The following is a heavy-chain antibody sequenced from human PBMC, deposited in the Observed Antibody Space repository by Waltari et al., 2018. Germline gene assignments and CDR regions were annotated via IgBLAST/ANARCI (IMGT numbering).Heavy chain of an antibody. CDR2: IYYSGST. CDR1: GGSISSSSYY. CDR3: ARRRAYCGGDCYSHLYFDY. Sequence: QLQLQESGPGLVKPSETLSLTCTVSGGSISSSSYYWGWIRQPPGKGLAVIGSIYYSGSTYSNPSLKSGVTISVDTSKNQFSLKRSSVTAADTAVYYCARRRAYCGGDCYSHLYFDYWGQGTLVTVSS. J-gene: IGHJ4*02. V-gene: IGHV4-39*01. D-gene: IGHD2-21*02.